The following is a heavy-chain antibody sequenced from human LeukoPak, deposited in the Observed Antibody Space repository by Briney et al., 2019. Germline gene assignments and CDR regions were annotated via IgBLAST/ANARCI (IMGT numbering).Heavy chain of an antibody. Sequence: PSETLSLTCTVSGGSVNKYYWSWIRQPPGKGLEWIGYVYSSGITNYNVSLKSRVTISVDTSKNQISLRLTSMTAADSAVYYCARRLKPKDTLSYFDRWGQGTLVTVSS. D-gene: IGHD5-18*01. V-gene: IGHV4-4*08. J-gene: IGHJ4*02. CDR1: GGSVNKYY. CDR2: VYSSGIT. CDR3: ARRLKPKDTLSYFDR.